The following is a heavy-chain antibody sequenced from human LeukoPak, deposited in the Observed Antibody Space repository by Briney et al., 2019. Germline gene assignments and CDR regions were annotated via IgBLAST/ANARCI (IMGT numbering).Heavy chain of an antibody. J-gene: IGHJ4*02. CDR2: IIPIFGTA. Sequence: SVKVSCKASGGTFSSYAISWVRQAPGQGLEWMGRIIPIFGTANYAQKFQGRVTITADKSTSTAYMELSSLRSEDTAVYYCATDDYGDYWARFWGQGSLVTVSS. CDR3: ATDDYGDYWARF. CDR1: GGTFSSYA. V-gene: IGHV1-69*06. D-gene: IGHD4-17*01.